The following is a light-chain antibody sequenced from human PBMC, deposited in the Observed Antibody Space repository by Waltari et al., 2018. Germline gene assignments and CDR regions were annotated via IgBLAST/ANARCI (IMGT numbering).Light chain of an antibody. Sequence: EVVLTQSPATLSLSPGERATLSCRASQSVYNFLAWYQQKPGQAPRLLIYEASQRATGIPARCSGSGAGTDFTLTISSLEPEDAAVYYCQQRANWPPLTFGGGTKVEIK. CDR1: QSVYNF. V-gene: IGKV3-11*01. J-gene: IGKJ4*01. CDR3: QQRANWPPLT. CDR2: EAS.